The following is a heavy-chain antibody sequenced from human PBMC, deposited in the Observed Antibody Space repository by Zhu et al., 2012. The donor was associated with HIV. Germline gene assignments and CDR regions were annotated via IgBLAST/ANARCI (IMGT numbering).Heavy chain of an antibody. Sequence: EVQLLESGGGLVQPGGPLRLSCAASGFTFNNYAMTWVRQAPGKGLEWVSSITNTGGSTYYADSVKGRFTVSRDNSKSTLYLQMNILRAEDTAVYYCAKDFGLLWVRGVIHEGTFDYWGQGTLVHRLL. CDR3: AKDFGLLWVRGVIHEGTFDY. J-gene: IGHJ4*02. CDR2: ITNTGGST. D-gene: IGHD3-10*01. V-gene: IGHV3-23*01. CDR1: GFTFNNYA.